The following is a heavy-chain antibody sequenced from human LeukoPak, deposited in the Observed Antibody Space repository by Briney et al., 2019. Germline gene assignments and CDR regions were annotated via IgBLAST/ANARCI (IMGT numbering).Heavy chain of an antibody. CDR3: TRQGYCSSTSCYYYYYYYMDV. J-gene: IGHJ6*03. CDR2: IRSKANSYAT. V-gene: IGHV3-73*01. D-gene: IGHD2-2*01. CDR1: GFTFSGSA. Sequence: GGSLRLSCAASGFTFSGSAMHWVRQASGKGLEWVGRIRSKANSYATAYAASVKGRFTISRDDSKNTAYLQMNSLKTEDTAVYYCTRQGYCSSTSCYYYYYYYMDVWGKGTTVTVSS.